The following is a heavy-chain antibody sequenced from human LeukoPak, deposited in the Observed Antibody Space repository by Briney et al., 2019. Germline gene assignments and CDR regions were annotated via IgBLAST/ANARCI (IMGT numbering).Heavy chain of an antibody. CDR3: ATSATLTGYFDY. Sequence: GGSLRLSCAASGFTFSSYAVSWVRQAPGKGLEWVSVIYSGGSTYYADSVKGRFTISRDNSKNTLYLQMNSLRAEDTAVYYCATSATLTGYFDYWGQGTLVTVSS. J-gene: IGHJ4*02. CDR2: IYSGGST. V-gene: IGHV3-53*01. D-gene: IGHD3-9*01. CDR1: GFTFSSYA.